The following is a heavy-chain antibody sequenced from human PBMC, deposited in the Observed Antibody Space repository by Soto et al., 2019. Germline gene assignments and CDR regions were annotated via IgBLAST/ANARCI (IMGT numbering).Heavy chain of an antibody. D-gene: IGHD1-1*01. CDR1: GGSISSYY. J-gene: IGHJ6*03. CDR3: ARGRETASYYYYMDV. Sequence: SETLSLTCTVSGGSISSYYWSWIRQPPGKGLEWIGYIYYSGSTNYNPSLKSRVTISVDTSKNQFSLKLSSVTAADTAVYYGARGRETASYYYYMDVWGKGTTVTVSS. V-gene: IGHV4-59*01. CDR2: IYYSGST.